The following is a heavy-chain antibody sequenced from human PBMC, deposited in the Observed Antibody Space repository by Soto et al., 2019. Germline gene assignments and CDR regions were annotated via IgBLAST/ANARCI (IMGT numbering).Heavy chain of an antibody. J-gene: IGHJ6*02. CDR3: AKDSKVDSSSSAYYYYYGMDV. Sequence: XGALRLSCAASGFTFSSYGMHWVRQAPGKGLERVAVISYDGSNKYYADSVKGRFTISRDNSKNTLYLQMNSLRAEDTAVYYCAKDSKVDSSSSAYYYYYGMDVWGQGTTVTVSS. CDR2: ISYDGSNK. CDR1: GFTFSSYG. D-gene: IGHD6-6*01. V-gene: IGHV3-30*18.